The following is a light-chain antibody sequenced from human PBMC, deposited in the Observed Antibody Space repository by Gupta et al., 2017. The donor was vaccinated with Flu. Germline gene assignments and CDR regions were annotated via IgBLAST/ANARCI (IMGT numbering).Light chain of an antibody. CDR1: QDIGSD. V-gene: IGKV1-27*01. Sequence: GDRVTITCRASQDIGSDLAWFQQKAQKVRQLLIYGVSTLQSGVPSRFSASGSGTYFTLTISSLQPEDVATYYCQKYGGAPFTFGGGARVEI. CDR3: QKYGGAPFT. J-gene: IGKJ4*01. CDR2: GVS.